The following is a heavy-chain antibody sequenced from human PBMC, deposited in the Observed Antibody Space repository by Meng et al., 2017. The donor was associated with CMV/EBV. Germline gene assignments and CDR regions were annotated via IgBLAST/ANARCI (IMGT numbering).Heavy chain of an antibody. V-gene: IGHV3-66*01. Sequence: GASLKISCAASGFTVSSNYMSWVRQAPGKGLEWVAVIYSGGSTYYADSVKGRFTISRDNSKNTLYLQMNSLRAEDTAVYYCAKDPRYYCGGDCYPAIYFDYWGQGTLVTVSS. CDR3: AKDPRYYCGGDCYPAIYFDY. D-gene: IGHD2-21*01. J-gene: IGHJ4*02. CDR1: GFTVSSNY. CDR2: IYSGGST.